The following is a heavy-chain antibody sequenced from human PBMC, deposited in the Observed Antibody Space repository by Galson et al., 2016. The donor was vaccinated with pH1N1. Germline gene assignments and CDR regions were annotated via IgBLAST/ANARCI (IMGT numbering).Heavy chain of an antibody. J-gene: IGHJ4*02. Sequence: SVKVSCKASGYTFSDFCVHWVRQAPGQGLEWMGWINLKTGATKSAPKFQGRVTMTRDTSIGTAYMGLTSLTSDDTAIYFCTTAGVVISATGEYWGQGSLITVSS. CDR1: GYTFSDFC. CDR3: TTAGVVISATGEY. CDR2: INLKTGAT. D-gene: IGHD2-15*01. V-gene: IGHV1-2*02.